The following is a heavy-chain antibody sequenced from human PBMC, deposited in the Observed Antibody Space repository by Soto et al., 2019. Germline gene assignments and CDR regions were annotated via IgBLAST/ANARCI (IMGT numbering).Heavy chain of an antibody. CDR3: AREGLRSGWYGDY. J-gene: IGHJ4*02. D-gene: IGHD6-13*01. V-gene: IGHV1-18*01. CDR1: GYTFTSYG. Sequence: QVQLVQSGAEVKKPGASVKVSCKASGYTFTSYGISWVRQAPGQGLEWMGRISAYTGNTNYAQELQGRVTMTTDKSTSTAYMELRSRRSDDTAVYYCAREGLRSGWYGDYWVQGTLVTVSA. CDR2: ISAYTGNT.